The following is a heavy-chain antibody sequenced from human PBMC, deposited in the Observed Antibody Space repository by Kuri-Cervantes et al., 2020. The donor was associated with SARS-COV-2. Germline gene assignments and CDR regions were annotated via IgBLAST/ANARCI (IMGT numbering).Heavy chain of an antibody. CDR1: GYSISSGYY. V-gene: IGHV4-38-2*02. J-gene: IGHJ5*02. CDR3: ARHSDILTGTNWFDP. Sequence: SETLSLTCTVSGYSISSGYYWGWIRQPPGKGLEWIGSIYYSGSTYYNPSLKSRVTISVDTSKNQFSLKLSSVTAADTAVYYCARHSDILTGTNWFDPWGQGTLVTVSS. CDR2: IYYSGST. D-gene: IGHD3-9*01.